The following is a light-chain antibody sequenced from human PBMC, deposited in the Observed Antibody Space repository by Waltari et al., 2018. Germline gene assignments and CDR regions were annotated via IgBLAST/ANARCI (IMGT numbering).Light chain of an antibody. CDR1: QSLLHSSGYDY. Sequence: DIVMTQSPLSLPVTPGEPASISCRSSQSLLHSSGYDYLDWYLQKPGHSPQLLIYLGSNRASGVPDRFSGSGSGTDFTLKISRVEAEDVGVYYCMQALQIPPTFGQGTKLEIK. J-gene: IGKJ2*01. V-gene: IGKV2-28*01. CDR3: MQALQIPPT. CDR2: LGS.